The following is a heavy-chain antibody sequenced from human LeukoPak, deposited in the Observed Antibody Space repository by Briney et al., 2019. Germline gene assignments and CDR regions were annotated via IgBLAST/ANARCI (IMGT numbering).Heavy chain of an antibody. CDR2: ISGSGGDT. CDR1: GFTFSTYA. D-gene: IGHD3-3*01. J-gene: IGHJ4*02. V-gene: IGHV3-23*01. Sequence: GGSLRLSCAASGFTFSTYAMSWVRQAPGKGLEWASAISGSGGDTYYADSVKGRFAISRDNSKNTLYLQMNSLRAEDTAVYYCAKLGTTYDFWSGYHYWGQGILVTVSS. CDR3: AKLGTTYDFWSGYHY.